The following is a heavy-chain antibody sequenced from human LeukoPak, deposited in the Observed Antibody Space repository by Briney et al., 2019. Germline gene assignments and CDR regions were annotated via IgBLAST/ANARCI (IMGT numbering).Heavy chain of an antibody. J-gene: IGHJ5*02. CDR2: IIPIFGTA. D-gene: IGHD2-15*01. CDR1: GGTFSSYA. CDR3: ASFGGSAWRTEYNWFDP. V-gene: IGHV1-69*13. Sequence: GASVKVSCKASGGTFSSYAISWVRQAPGQGLEWMGGIIPIFGTANYAQKFQGRVTITADESTSTAYMELSSLRSEDTAVYYCASFGGSAWRTEYNWFDPWGQGTLVTVSS.